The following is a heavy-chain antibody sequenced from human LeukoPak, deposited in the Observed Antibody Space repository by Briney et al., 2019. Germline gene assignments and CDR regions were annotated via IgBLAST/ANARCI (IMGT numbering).Heavy chain of an antibody. Sequence: PGRSLRLSCAASGFTFSSYGMTWVRQAPGKGLEWVSGISGNGGGTYYADSVKGRFTISRDNSKNTLYLQMNSLRAEDTAVYYCAKRIVVVIDAFDIWGQGTMVTVSS. CDR3: AKRIVVVIDAFDI. J-gene: IGHJ3*02. V-gene: IGHV3-23*01. D-gene: IGHD3-22*01. CDR2: ISGNGGGT. CDR1: GFTFSSYG.